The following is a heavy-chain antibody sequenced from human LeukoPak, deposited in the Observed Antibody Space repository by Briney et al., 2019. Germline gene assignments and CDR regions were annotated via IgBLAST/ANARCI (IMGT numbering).Heavy chain of an antibody. V-gene: IGHV4-34*01. CDR2: INHSGST. Sequence: SETLSLTCAVYGGSFSGCYWSWIRQPPGKGLEWIGEINHSGSTNYNPSLKSRVTISVDTSKNQFSLKLSSVTAADTAVYYCARDRMVRGFNWFDPWGQGTLVTVSS. J-gene: IGHJ5*02. CDR3: ARDRMVRGFNWFDP. D-gene: IGHD3-10*01. CDR1: GGSFSGCY.